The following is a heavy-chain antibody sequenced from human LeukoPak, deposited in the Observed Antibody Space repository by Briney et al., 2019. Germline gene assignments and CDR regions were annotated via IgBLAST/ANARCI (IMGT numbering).Heavy chain of an antibody. Sequence: PSETLSLTCAVYGGSFSGYYWSWIRQPPGKGLEWIGEINHSGSTNYNPSLKSRVTISVDTSKKQFSLKLNSVTAADTAVYYCAAGITGRTIDYWGQGTLVTVSS. CDR1: GGSFSGYY. CDR3: AAGITGRTIDY. J-gene: IGHJ4*02. CDR2: INHSGST. D-gene: IGHD1-20*01. V-gene: IGHV4-34*01.